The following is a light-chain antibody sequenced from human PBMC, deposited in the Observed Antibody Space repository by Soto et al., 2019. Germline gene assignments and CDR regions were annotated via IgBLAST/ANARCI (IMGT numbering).Light chain of an antibody. CDR3: QQYENSPRT. CDR2: GAS. CDR1: QSINSN. Sequence: EIVLTQSPGTLSLSPGERATLSCRASQSINSNLAWYQQRPGQRPRVLMYGASSRATGIPDRFSGSGSGTDFTLTISRLEPEDFAVYYCQQYENSPRTFGQGNKVETK. J-gene: IGKJ1*01. V-gene: IGKV3-20*01.